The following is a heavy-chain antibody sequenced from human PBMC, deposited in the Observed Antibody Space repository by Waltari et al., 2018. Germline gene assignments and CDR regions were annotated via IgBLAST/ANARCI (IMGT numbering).Heavy chain of an antibody. CDR3: ARAYYYGSGSYYRFSRRTWFDP. CDR2: INHSGST. V-gene: IGHV4-34*01. D-gene: IGHD3-10*01. J-gene: IGHJ5*02. Sequence: QVQLQQWGAGLLKPSETLSHTCAVYGGSFSGFYWSWIRQPPGTGLEWIGEINHSGSTNYNPSLKSRVTISVDTSKNQFSLKLSSVTAADTAVYYCARAYYYGSGSYYRFSRRTWFDPWGQGTLVTVSS. CDR1: GGSFSGFY.